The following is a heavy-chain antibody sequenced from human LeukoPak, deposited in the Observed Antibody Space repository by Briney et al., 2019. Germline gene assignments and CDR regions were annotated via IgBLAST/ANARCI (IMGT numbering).Heavy chain of an antibody. CDR1: GGSISRSGYY. CDR2: MYHSGST. V-gene: IGHV4-39*01. CDR3: ARHPGYYYHYMDV. Sequence: PSETLSLTCTVSGGSISRSGYYWSWIRQAPGKGLEWIGSMYHSGSTYYNPSLKSRVTTSVDTSKNQFSLKLSSVTAADTAVYYCARHPGYYYHYMDVWGKGTTVTISS. D-gene: IGHD1-1*01. J-gene: IGHJ6*03.